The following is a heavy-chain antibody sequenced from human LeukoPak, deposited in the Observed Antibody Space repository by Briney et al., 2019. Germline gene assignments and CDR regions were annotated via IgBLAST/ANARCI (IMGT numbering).Heavy chain of an antibody. CDR3: ATSRARDGYNDY. J-gene: IGHJ4*02. CDR2: ISAYHGNT. V-gene: IGHV1-18*01. Sequence: ASVKVSCKASGYTFSSYGISWVRQAPGQGLEWMGWISAYHGNTNYAQKFQGRVTMTTDTSTTTAYMELRSLRSDDTAVYYCATSRARDGYNDYWGQGTLVTVSS. D-gene: IGHD5-24*01. CDR1: GYTFSSYG.